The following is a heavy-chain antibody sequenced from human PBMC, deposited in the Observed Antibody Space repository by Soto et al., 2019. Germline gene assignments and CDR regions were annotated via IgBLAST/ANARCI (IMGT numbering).Heavy chain of an antibody. D-gene: IGHD1-26*01. CDR2: IDPSDSYT. Sequence: PGESLKISCKGSGYSYTSYWISWVRQMPGKGLEWMGRIDPSDSYTNYSPSFQGHVTISADKSISTAYLQWSSLKASDTAMYYCARHRRSGSYPTLFDYWGQGTLVTVSS. V-gene: IGHV5-10-1*01. J-gene: IGHJ4*02. CDR3: ARHRRSGSYPTLFDY. CDR1: GYSYTSYW.